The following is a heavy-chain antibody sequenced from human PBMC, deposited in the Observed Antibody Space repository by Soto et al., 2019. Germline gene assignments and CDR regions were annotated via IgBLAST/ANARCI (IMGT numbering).Heavy chain of an antibody. CDR3: AKGYDITMIVGDAFDI. J-gene: IGHJ3*02. CDR1: GFTFSSYG. CDR2: ISYDGSNK. V-gene: IGHV3-30*18. D-gene: IGHD3-22*01. Sequence: QVQLVESGGGVVQPGRSLRLSCAASGFTFSSYGMHWVRQAPGKGLEWVAVISYDGSNKYYADSVKGRFTISRDNSKNTLYLQMNSLRAEDTAVYYCAKGYDITMIVGDAFDIWGQGTMVTVSS.